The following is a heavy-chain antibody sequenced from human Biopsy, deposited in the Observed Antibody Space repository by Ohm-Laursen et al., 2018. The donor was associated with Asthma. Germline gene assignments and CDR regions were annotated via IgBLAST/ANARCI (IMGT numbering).Heavy chain of an antibody. Sequence: SVKASCKISGYSLTDLSMHWVRQAPGQGLEWMGGHDHEEGGTVNARRFQGRVTMTEDTSTDSAYKELSCLSSDDTAVYYCASDFPKDYVRYNFQFWGQGTLVTVSS. D-gene: IGHD4-17*01. V-gene: IGHV1-24*01. CDR2: HDHEEGGT. CDR3: ASDFPKDYVRYNFQF. CDR1: GYSLTDLS. J-gene: IGHJ4*02.